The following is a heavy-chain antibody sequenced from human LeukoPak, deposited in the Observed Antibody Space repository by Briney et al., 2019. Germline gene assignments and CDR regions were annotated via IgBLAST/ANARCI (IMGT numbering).Heavy chain of an antibody. J-gene: IGHJ4*02. CDR3: ASPSYDTSDY. Sequence: SETLSLTCTVSGGSISISCYYWGWIPQPPGKGLEGIGSIHYSDSTYYNLSLKSRVPISVDTSKNQFSLKLSSVTAADTAVYYCASPSYDTSDYWGQGTLVTVSS. D-gene: IGHD5-12*01. V-gene: IGHV4-39*01. CDR1: GGSISISCYY. CDR2: IHYSDST.